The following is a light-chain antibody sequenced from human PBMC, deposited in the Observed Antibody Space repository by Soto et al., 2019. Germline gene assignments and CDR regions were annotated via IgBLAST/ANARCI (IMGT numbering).Light chain of an antibody. Sequence: ETVMTQSPVTLSVSPGDTATLSCRASQRVSSHLAWYQQEPGQAPRLLIYAASTRATGIPVRFSGSGSETEFTLTIRSLQSEDSALYYCHQYNNWPWTLGQGTKVDIK. CDR3: HQYNNWPWT. V-gene: IGKV3-15*01. CDR2: AAS. J-gene: IGKJ1*01. CDR1: QRVSSH.